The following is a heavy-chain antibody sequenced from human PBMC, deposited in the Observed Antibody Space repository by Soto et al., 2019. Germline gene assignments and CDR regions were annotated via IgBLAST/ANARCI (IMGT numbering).Heavy chain of an antibody. J-gene: IGHJ6*02. CDR1: GGTFSSYA. CDR2: IIPIFGTA. V-gene: IGHV1-69*01. D-gene: IGHD3-22*01. CDR3: ARGNSNKLLRGYDYGMDV. Sequence: QVQLVQSGAEVKKPGSSVKVSCKASGGTFSSYAISWVRQAPGQGLEWMGGIIPIFGTANYAQKFQGRVTITADESTSTAYMELSSLRSEDTAVYSCARGNSNKLLRGYDYGMDVWGQGTTVTVSS.